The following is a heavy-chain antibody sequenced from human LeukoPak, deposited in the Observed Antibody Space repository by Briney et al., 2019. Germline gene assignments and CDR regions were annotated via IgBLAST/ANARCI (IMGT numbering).Heavy chain of an antibody. CDR3: ARAPSEIGGYYPEYFRH. J-gene: IGHJ1*01. D-gene: IGHD3-22*01. V-gene: IGHV3-74*01. CDR2: IKSDGKR. Sequence: GGSLRLSCAASGFTFSSYWMHWVCQAPGKGLVWVSRIKSDGKRNYADSVKGRFTISRDNAKNTGSLQMNSLRAEDTGVYYCARAPSEIGGYYPEYFRHWGQGTLVTVSS. CDR1: GFTFSSYW.